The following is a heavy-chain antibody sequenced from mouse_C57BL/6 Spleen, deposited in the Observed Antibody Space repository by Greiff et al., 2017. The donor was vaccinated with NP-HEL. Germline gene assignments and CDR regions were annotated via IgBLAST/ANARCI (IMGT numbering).Heavy chain of an antibody. CDR1: GYTFTTYP. D-gene: IGHD1-1*01. CDR2: FHPYNDDT. Sequence: VQLQQSGAELVKPGASVKMSCKASGYTFTTYPIEWMKQNHGKSLEWIGNFHPYNDDTKYNEKFKGKATFTVEKSSSTVYFELSRLTSDDSAVYYCARSLYYGSSYDYAMDYWGQGTSVTVSS. CDR3: ARSLYYGSSYDYAMDY. V-gene: IGHV1-47*01. J-gene: IGHJ4*01.